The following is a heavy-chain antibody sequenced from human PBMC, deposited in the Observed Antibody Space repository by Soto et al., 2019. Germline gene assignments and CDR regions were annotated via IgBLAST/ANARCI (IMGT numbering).Heavy chain of an antibody. V-gene: IGHV4-59*01. CDR2: IYYSGST. D-gene: IGHD3-10*01. J-gene: IGHJ6*02. CDR1: GGSIRSYY. Sequence: SETLSLACTVSGGSIRSYYGSWIRQPPGKGLEWIGYIYYSGSTNYNPSLKSRVTISVDTSKNQFSLKLSSVTAADTAVYYCASKRGNGMDVSGQGTTVTVPS. CDR3: ASKRGNGMDV.